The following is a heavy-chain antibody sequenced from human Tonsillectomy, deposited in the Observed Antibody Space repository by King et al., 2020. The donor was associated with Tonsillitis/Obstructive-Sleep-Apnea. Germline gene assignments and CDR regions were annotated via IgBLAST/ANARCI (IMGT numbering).Heavy chain of an antibody. CDR2: INHSGST. CDR3: AMEYCSSTSCSPPDWFDP. J-gene: IGHJ5*02. CDR1: GGSFRGYY. V-gene: IGHV4-34*01. Sequence: VQLQQWGAGLLKPSETLSLTCAVYGGSFRGYYWSCIRQPPGKGLEWIGEINHSGSTNYNPSLKSRFTISVDTSKNQFSLKLSSLTAADTAVYYCAMEYCSSTSCSPPDWFDPWGQGTLVTVSS. D-gene: IGHD2-2*01.